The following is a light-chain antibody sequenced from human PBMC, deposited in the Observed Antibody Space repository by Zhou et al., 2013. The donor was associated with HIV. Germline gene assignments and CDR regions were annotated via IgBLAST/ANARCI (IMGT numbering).Light chain of an antibody. V-gene: IGKV1-5*03. CDR1: QSISSW. CDR2: QAS. CDR3: QQYNSYST. J-gene: IGKJ2*01. Sequence: DIQMTQSPSTLSASVGDRVTITCRASQSISSWLAWYQQKPGKAPKLLIYQASSLENGVPSRFSGSGSGTEFTLTISSLQPDDFATYYCQQYNSYSTFGQGTKLEIK.